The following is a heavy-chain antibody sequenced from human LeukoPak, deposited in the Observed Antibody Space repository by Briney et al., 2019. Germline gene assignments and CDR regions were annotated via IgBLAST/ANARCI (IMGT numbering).Heavy chain of an antibody. V-gene: IGHV4-59*12. CDR2: IYYSGST. CDR3: ARDFAYYYGSPDY. Sequence: SETLSLTCTVSGGSISSYYWSWIRQPPGKGLEWIGYIYYSGSTYYNPSLKSRVTISVDTSKNQFSLRLSSVTAADTAVYYCARDFAYYYGSPDYWGQGTLVTVSS. D-gene: IGHD3-10*01. J-gene: IGHJ4*02. CDR1: GGSISSYY.